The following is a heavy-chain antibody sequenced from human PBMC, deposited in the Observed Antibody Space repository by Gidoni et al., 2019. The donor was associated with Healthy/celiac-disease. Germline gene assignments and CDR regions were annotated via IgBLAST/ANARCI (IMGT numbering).Heavy chain of an antibody. D-gene: IGHD5-12*01. CDR3: ARALHGSGYDLNWFDP. CDR2: IYHSGST. J-gene: IGHJ5*02. CDR1: GDSISSSNW. Sequence: QVQLQESRPGLVKPSGTLSLTCAVSGDSISSSNWWCWVRQPPGKGLEWIGEIYHSGSTNYTPSLKSRVTIAVDKSKNQFSLKLSSVTAADTAVYYCARALHGSGYDLNWFDPWGQGTLVTVSS. V-gene: IGHV4-4*02.